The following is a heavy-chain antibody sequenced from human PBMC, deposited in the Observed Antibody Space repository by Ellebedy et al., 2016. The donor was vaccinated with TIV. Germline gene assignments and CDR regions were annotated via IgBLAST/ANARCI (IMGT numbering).Heavy chain of an antibody. J-gene: IGHJ4*02. D-gene: IGHD3-10*01. CDR1: GFTFSTYS. V-gene: IGHV3-21*04. CDR2: ISSSSSFI. CDR3: AVSGSNHFPAPFDF. Sequence: GESLKISXAASGFTFSTYSMNWVRQAPGKGLEWVSSISSSSSFIYYADSVKGRFTISRDNSKNTLYLQMSSLGVEDTAVYYCAVSGSNHFPAPFDFWGQGTLVTVSS.